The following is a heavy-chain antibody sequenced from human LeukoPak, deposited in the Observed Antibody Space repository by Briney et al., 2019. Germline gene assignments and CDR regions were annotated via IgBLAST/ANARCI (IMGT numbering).Heavy chain of an antibody. D-gene: IGHD6-13*01. CDR2: IIPILGIA. Sequence: ASVKVSCKASGGTFSSYAISWVRQAPGQGLEWMGRIIPILGIANYAQKFQGRVTITADKSTSTAYMELSSLGSEDTAVYYCARDRAPPGIAAAGTNYYYYYGMDVWGQGTTVTVSS. V-gene: IGHV1-69*04. CDR1: GGTFSSYA. J-gene: IGHJ6*02. CDR3: ARDRAPPGIAAAGTNYYYYYGMDV.